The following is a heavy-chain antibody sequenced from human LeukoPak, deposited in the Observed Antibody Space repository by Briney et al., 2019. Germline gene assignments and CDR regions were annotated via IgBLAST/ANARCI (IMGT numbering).Heavy chain of an antibody. J-gene: IGHJ4*02. V-gene: IGHV3-30*02. CDR1: GFSFSGYG. D-gene: IGHD1-14*01. Sequence: GGSLRLSCAASGFSFSGYGMHWVRQAPGKGLEWVALILHDGSLSFYADSARGRFTISRDNSKNTLYLQMNSLTVEDTGVYYCSKRTEKTEFDYWGQGTLVTVSS. CDR2: ILHDGSLS. CDR3: SKRTEKTEFDY.